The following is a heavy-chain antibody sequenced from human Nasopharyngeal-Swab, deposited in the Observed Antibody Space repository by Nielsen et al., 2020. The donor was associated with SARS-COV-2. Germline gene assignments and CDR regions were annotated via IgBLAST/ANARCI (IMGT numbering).Heavy chain of an antibody. J-gene: IGHJ4*02. CDR2: IWYDGSNK. D-gene: IGHD5-18*01. CDR3: ARAETGYSYGYPFDY. V-gene: IGHV3-33*01. Sequence: GESLKISCAASGFTFSSYGMHWVRQAPGKGLEWVAVIWYDGSNKYYADSVKCRFTISRDNSKNTLYLQMNSLRAEDTAVYYCARAETGYSYGYPFDYWGQGTLVTVSS. CDR1: GFTFSSYG.